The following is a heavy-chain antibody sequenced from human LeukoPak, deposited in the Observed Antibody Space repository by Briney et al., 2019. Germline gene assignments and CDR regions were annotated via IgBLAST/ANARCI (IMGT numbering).Heavy chain of an antibody. J-gene: IGHJ4*02. CDR3: ARDCGGDCRLVDY. CDR1: GFTFSSYA. D-gene: IGHD2-21*01. CDR2: ISYDGSNK. V-gene: IGHV3-30-3*01. Sequence: GGSLRLSCAASGFTFSSYAMHWVRQAPGKGLEWVAVISYDGSNKYYADSVKGRFTISRDNSKNTLYLQMNSLRAEDTAVYYCARDCGGDCRLVDYWGQGTLVTVSS.